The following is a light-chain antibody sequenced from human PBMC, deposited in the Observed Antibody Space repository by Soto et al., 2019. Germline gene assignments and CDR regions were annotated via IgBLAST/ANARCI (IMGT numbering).Light chain of an antibody. CDR1: QSISSW. J-gene: IGKJ1*01. V-gene: IGKV1-5*03. CDR2: KAS. Sequence: DIQMTQSPSTLSASVGDRVTITCRASQSISSWLAWYQQKPGKAPKLLIYKASTLKSGVPSRFSGSGSGTEFTLTISSLQPDDFATYYCQHYKSYSEAFGQGTKA. CDR3: QHYKSYSEA.